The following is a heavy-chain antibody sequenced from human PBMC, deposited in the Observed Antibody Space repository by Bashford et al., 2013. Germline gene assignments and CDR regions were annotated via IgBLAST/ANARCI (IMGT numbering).Heavy chain of an antibody. CDR1: GGTFSSYA. V-gene: IGHV1-69*04. D-gene: IGHD6-13*01. CDR3: ARPIARKEDAFDI. CDR2: IIPILGIA. J-gene: IGHJ3*02. Sequence: VASVKVSCKASGGTFSSYAISWVRQAPGQGLEWMGRIIPILGIANYAQKFQGRVTITADKSTSTAYMELSSLRSEDTAVYYCARPIARKEDAFDIWGQGTMVTVSS.